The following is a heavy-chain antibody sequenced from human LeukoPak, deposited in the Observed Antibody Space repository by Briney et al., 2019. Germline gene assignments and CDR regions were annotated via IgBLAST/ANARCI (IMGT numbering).Heavy chain of an antibody. D-gene: IGHD3-3*01. J-gene: IGHJ4*02. V-gene: IGHV4-59*01. CDR3: ARDRSNYDFWSGPAGY. CDR1: GGSISSYY. CDR2: IYYSGST. Sequence: SETLSLTCTVSGGSISSYYWSWIRQPPGKGPEWIGYIYYSGSTNYNPSLKSRVTISVDTSKNHFSLKLSSVAAADTAVYYCARDRSNYDFWSGPAGYWGQGTLVTVSS.